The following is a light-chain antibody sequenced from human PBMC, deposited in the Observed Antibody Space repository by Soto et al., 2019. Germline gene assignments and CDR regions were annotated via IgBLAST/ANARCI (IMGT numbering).Light chain of an antibody. V-gene: IGKV3-20*01. CDR3: QQYDSSSPVYT. J-gene: IGKJ2*01. CDR2: GAS. CDR1: QSVSSSY. Sequence: ELVLTQSPGTLSLSPGERATLSCMASQSVSSSYLAWYQQKPGQAPRLLIYGASSRATGIPDRFSGRGSGTDFTLTISTLEPEDFGVYYCQQYDSSSPVYTFGQGTKLEIK.